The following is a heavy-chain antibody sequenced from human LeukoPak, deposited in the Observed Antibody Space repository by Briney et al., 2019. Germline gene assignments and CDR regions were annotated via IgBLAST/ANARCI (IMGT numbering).Heavy chain of an antibody. D-gene: IGHD6-19*01. CDR3: ARDRYSSGWYGDFDC. Sequence: GGSLRLSCAASGFTFNNYGMHWVRQAPGKGLEWVAFIRYDGSHIYYADSVKGRFTISRDNSNNTLYLQLNSLRAEDTAVYYCARDRYSSGWYGDFDCWGQGTLVTVSS. V-gene: IGHV3-30*02. J-gene: IGHJ4*02. CDR1: GFTFNNYG. CDR2: IRYDGSHI.